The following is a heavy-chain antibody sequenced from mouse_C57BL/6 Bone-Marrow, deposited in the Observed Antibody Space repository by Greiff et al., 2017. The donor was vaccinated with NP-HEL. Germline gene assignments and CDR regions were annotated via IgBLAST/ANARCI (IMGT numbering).Heavy chain of an antibody. CDR2: INPNNGGT. J-gene: IGHJ3*01. V-gene: IGHV1-26*01. CDR3: ATYYGSSPAWFAY. D-gene: IGHD1-1*01. CDR1: GYTFTDYY. Sequence: EVQLQQSGPELVKPGASVKISCKASGYTFTDYYMNWVKQSHGKSLEWIGDINPNNGGTSYNQKFKGKATLTVDKSSSTAYMELRSLTSEDSAVYYCATYYGSSPAWFAYWGQGTLVTVSA.